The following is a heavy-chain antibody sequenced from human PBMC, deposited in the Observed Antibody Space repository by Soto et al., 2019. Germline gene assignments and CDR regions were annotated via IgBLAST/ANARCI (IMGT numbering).Heavy chain of an antibody. J-gene: IGHJ4*02. Sequence: LSLTCAVYGGSFSGYYWSWIRQPPGKGLEWIGEINHSGSTNYNPSLKSRVTISVDTSKNQFSLKLSSVTAADTAVYYCARLPYYDILTGKTKFDYWGQGTLVTVSS. D-gene: IGHD3-9*01. CDR2: INHSGST. V-gene: IGHV4-34*01. CDR3: ARLPYYDILTGKTKFDY. CDR1: GGSFSGYY.